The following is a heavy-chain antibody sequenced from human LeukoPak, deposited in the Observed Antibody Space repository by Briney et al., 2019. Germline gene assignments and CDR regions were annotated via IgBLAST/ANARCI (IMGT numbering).Heavy chain of an antibody. J-gene: IGHJ4*02. Sequence: GESLKISCKGSGYSFTSYWIGWVRQMPGKGLEWMGTIYPGDSDTRYSPSFQGQVTISADKSISTAYLQWSSLKASDTAMYYCAAAGTPRLYYFDYWGQGTLVTVSS. CDR3: AAAGTPRLYYFDY. CDR2: IYPGDSDT. V-gene: IGHV5-51*01. CDR1: GYSFTSYW. D-gene: IGHD6-13*01.